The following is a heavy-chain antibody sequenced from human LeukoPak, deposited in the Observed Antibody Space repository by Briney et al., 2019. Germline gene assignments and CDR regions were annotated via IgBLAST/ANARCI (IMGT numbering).Heavy chain of an antibody. CDR2: INHSGYT. CDR1: GVSFDDYY. Sequence: SETLSLTCAASGVSFDDYYWSWVRQTPGKGLEWIGEINHSGYTNDSPSLKSRVTLSIATSRKQFSLNLRSVTVADTGIYYCTRMTAGHDYWGQGTLVTVS. J-gene: IGHJ4*02. V-gene: IGHV4-34*01. D-gene: IGHD2-21*02. CDR3: TRMTAGHDY.